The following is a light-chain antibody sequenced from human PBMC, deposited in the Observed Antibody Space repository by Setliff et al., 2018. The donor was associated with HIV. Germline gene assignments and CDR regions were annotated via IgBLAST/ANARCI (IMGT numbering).Light chain of an antibody. Sequence: QSALTQPASGYGSPGQSITISCTGTSGDVGRYNLVSWYQQQPGKPPKLMIYQASKRPSGVSNRFSGSKSGNTASLTISGLQAEDEADYYCCSNTGSNTYVFGTGTKVTVL. J-gene: IGLJ1*01. V-gene: IGLV2-23*01. CDR3: CSNTGSNTYV. CDR1: SGDVGRYNL. CDR2: QAS.